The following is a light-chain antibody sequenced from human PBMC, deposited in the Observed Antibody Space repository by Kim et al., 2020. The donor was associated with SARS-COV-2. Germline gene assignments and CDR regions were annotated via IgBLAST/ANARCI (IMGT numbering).Light chain of an antibody. Sequence: TPGERATLSCRASQSVRSSYLAWYQQKPGQAPRLLIYNASNRATGIPDRLSGSGSGTDFTLTISRVQPEDFAVYYCQQYGDSPRTFGQGTKVDIK. CDR1: QSVRSSY. CDR3: QQYGDSPRT. J-gene: IGKJ1*01. V-gene: IGKV3-20*01. CDR2: NAS.